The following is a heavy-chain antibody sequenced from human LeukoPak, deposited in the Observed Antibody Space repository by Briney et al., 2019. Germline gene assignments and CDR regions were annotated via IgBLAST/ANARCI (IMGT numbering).Heavy chain of an antibody. CDR1: GGSISSSSYY. Sequence: SETLSLTCTVSGGSISSSSYYWGWIRQPPGKGLEWIGSIYYSGSTYYNPSLKSRVTISVDASKNQFSLKLSSVTAADTAVYYCASPGSSYSSGWYRAFDIWGQGTMVTVSS. CDR3: ASPGSSYSSGWYRAFDI. D-gene: IGHD6-19*01. J-gene: IGHJ3*02. V-gene: IGHV4-39*01. CDR2: IYYSGST.